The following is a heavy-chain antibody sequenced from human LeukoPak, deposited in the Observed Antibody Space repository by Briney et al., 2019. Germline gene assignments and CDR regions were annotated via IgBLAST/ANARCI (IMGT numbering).Heavy chain of an antibody. CDR3: ARDRADAWTFDY. V-gene: IGHV3-21*01. J-gene: IGHJ4*02. D-gene: IGHD1-1*01. Sequence: PGGSLRLSCAASGFTFSSYSMNWVRQAPGKGLEWVSSISSSSYIYYADSVKGRFTISRDNAKNSLYLQMNSLRAEDTAVYYCARDRADAWTFDYWGQGTLVTVSS. CDR1: GFTFSSYS. CDR2: ISSSSYI.